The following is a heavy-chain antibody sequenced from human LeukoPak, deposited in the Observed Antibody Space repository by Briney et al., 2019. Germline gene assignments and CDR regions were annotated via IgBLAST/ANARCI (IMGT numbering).Heavy chain of an antibody. J-gene: IGHJ4*02. CDR3: ARGLEWPGKPTLVSDY. D-gene: IGHD3-3*01. Sequence: GGSLRVSCAASGFTFRTHWMSWFRQAPGKGLEWVANIKQDGSEKYFVDSVKGRFTISRDNAKNSLGLQMNSLRVEDTAVYYCARGLEWPGKPTLVSDYWGQGTLVTVSS. CDR2: IKQDGSEK. CDR1: GFTFRTHW. V-gene: IGHV3-7*03.